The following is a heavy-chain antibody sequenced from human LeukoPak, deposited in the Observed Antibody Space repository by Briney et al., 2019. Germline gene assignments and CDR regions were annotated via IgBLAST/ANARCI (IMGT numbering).Heavy chain of an antibody. Sequence: GRSLRLSCAASGFTFDDYAMHWVRQAPGKGLEWVSGISWNSGSIGYADSVKGRFTIPRDNAKNSLYLQMNSLRAEDMALYYCAKDIGYDFWSGYFDYWGQGTLVTVSS. CDR1: GFTFDDYA. CDR2: ISWNSGSI. J-gene: IGHJ4*02. V-gene: IGHV3-9*03. D-gene: IGHD3-3*01. CDR3: AKDIGYDFWSGYFDY.